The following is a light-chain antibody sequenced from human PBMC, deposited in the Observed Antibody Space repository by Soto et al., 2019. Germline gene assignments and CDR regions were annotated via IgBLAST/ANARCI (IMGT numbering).Light chain of an antibody. Sequence: EIVMTQSPDTLSVSSGERATLSCRASQSVSSNLAWYQQKPGQAPRLLIFGASTRATGIPARFSGSGSGTEFTLTISRLQSEDFAVYHCQQYNNWPYTFGQGTTLEIK. V-gene: IGKV3-15*01. CDR3: QQYNNWPYT. CDR1: QSVSSN. J-gene: IGKJ2*01. CDR2: GAS.